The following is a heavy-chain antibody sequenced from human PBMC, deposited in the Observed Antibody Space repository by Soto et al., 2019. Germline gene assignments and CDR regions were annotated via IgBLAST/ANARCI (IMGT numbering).Heavy chain of an antibody. J-gene: IGHJ4*02. CDR3: ARERILWFGEPHAHYFDY. CDR2: IYYSGST. Sequence: PSETLSLTCTVSGGSISSGGYYWSWIRQHPGKGLEWIGYIYYSGSTYYNPSLKSRVTISVDTSKNQFSLKLSSVTAADTAVYYCARERILWFGEPHAHYFDYWGQGTLVTSPQ. CDR1: GGSISSGGYY. V-gene: IGHV4-31*03. D-gene: IGHD3-10*01.